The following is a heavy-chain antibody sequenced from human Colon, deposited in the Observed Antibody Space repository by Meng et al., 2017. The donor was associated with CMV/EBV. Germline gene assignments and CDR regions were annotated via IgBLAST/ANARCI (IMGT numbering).Heavy chain of an antibody. D-gene: IGHD5-12*01. CDR1: GYTFSAYG. V-gene: IGHV1-18*01. CDR3: AGAREVGYSAYDYYDF. J-gene: IGHJ4*02. Sequence: GYTFSAYGISWVRQDPGQGLEWMGWISTYNGNTDYAQKFQGRVTMTTDTLTSTAYMELTSLKSDDTAVFYCAGAREVGYSAYDYYDFWGQGTLVTVSS. CDR2: ISTYNGNT.